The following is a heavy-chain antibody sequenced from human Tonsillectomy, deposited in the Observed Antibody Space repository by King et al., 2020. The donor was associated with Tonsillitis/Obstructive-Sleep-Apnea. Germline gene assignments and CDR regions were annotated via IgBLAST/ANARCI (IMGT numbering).Heavy chain of an antibody. V-gene: IGHV4-34*01. CDR2: INHSGSA. CDR1: GGSFSDYY. D-gene: IGHD1-14*01. Sequence: VQLQQWGAGLLKPSETLSLTCVIYGGSFSDYYWRWIRQSPGRGLEWIGEINHSGSANSNPSLESRVTMSVDTSKNQFSLNLTSVTAADTAVYYCARGLDIPQLGNRHSYYMDVWGKGTTVIVSS. CDR3: ARGLDIPQLGNRHSYYMDV. J-gene: IGHJ6*03.